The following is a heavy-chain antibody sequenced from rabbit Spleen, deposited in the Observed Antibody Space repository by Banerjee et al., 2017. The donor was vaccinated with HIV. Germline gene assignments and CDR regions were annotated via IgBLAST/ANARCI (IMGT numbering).Heavy chain of an antibody. J-gene: IGHJ4*01. Sequence: QQQLKETGGGLVQPGGSLTLSCKASGVSLNDKDVMCWVRQAPGKGLEWIGCIYTYSSSTGYASWVNGRFTISKTSSTTVTLQLTSLTGADTATYFCARDPNGSPVAYDLWGPGTLVTVS. CDR3: ARDPNGSPVAYDL. CDR1: GVSLNDKDV. V-gene: IGHV1S45*01. D-gene: IGHD5-1*01. CDR2: IYTYSSST.